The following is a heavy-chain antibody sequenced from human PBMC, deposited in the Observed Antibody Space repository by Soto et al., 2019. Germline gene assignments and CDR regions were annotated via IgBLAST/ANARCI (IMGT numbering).Heavy chain of an antibody. D-gene: IGHD1-26*01. J-gene: IGHJ4*02. CDR3: ARQSGSYPCFDY. Sequence: GSLSLSCAASGFTFSSYAMHWVRKAPGKGLEWVAVISYDGSNKYYADSVKGRFTISRDNSKNTLYLQMNSLRAEDTAVYYCARQSGSYPCFDYWCQGTLLTVSS. CDR2: ISYDGSNK. V-gene: IGHV3-30-3*01. CDR1: GFTFSSYA.